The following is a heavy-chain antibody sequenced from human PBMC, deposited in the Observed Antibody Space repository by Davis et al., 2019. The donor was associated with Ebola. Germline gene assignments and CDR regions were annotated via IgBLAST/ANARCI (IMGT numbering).Heavy chain of an antibody. V-gene: IGHV4-59*08. D-gene: IGHD6-13*01. CDR1: GGSISSYY. J-gene: IGHJ4*02. CDR3: ARQEASSSWAFDY. Sequence: PSETLSLTCTVSGGSISSYYWSWIRQPPGKGLEWIGYIYYSGSTNYNPSLKSRVTISVDTSKNQFSLKLSSVTAADTAVYYCARQEASSSWAFDYWGQGTLVTVSS. CDR2: IYYSGST.